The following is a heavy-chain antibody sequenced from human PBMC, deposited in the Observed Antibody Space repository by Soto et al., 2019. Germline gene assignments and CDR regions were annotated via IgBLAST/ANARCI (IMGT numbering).Heavy chain of an antibody. CDR1: GDSISTYY. Sequence: SETLSLTCTASGDSISTYYWSWIRQPPGKGLQWIGYIFYSGGTAYNPSLKSRVTISLDMSKKQISLKLSSVTPADTATYFCARLQLVQKVIDYWGQGTLVTVSS. J-gene: IGHJ4*02. CDR3: ARLQLVQKVIDY. CDR2: IFYSGGT. V-gene: IGHV4-59*01. D-gene: IGHD1-1*01.